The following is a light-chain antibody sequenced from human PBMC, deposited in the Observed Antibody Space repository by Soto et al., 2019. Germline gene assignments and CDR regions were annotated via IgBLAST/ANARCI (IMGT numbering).Light chain of an antibody. CDR1: QSISNW. CDR3: QQFNSYPWA. Sequence: DIQMTQSPSTLSASVGDRVTITCRASQSISNWLAWYQQKPGKAPKLLIYKASSLESGVPSRFSGSGSGTEFTLTISSLQPDVFATYYCQQFNSYPWAFRQGTRVEI. CDR2: KAS. V-gene: IGKV1-5*03. J-gene: IGKJ1*01.